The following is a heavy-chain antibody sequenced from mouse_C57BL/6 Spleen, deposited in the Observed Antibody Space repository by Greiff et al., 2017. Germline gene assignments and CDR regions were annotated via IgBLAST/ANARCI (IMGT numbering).Heavy chain of an antibody. CDR3: ARRGIFGLYGSITTAPLDV. J-gene: IGHJ1*03. CDR2: IYPGSGST. V-gene: IGHV1-55*01. CDR1: GYTFTSYW. D-gene: IGHD1-2*01. Sequence: QVQLQQSGAELVKPGASVKMSCKASGYTFTSYWITWVKQRPGQGLEWIGDIYPGSGSTNYNEKFKSKATLTVDTSSSTAYMQLSSLTSEDSAVYYCARRGIFGLYGSITTAPLDVWGTGTTVTVSS.